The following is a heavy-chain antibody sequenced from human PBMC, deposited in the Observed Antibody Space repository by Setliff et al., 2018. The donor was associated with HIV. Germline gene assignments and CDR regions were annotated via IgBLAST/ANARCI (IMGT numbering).Heavy chain of an antibody. CDR3: ARDEAAAAGRAFDI. J-gene: IGHJ3*02. D-gene: IGHD2-2*01. CDR2: IYSSGGT. V-gene: IGHV4-4*07. Sequence: SETLSLTCTVSGGSISSYYWSWIRQPAGKGLEWIGRIYSSGGTNYNPSLESRVTMSVDTSKIHFSLKLSSVTAADTAVYYCARDEAAAAGRAFDIWGQGTMVTVSS. CDR1: GGSISSYY.